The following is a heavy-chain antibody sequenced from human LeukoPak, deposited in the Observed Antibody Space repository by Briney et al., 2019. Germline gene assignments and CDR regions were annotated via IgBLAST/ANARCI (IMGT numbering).Heavy chain of an antibody. J-gene: IGHJ4*02. CDR2: IKQDGSEK. CDR1: RFTLSSYW. D-gene: IGHD3-22*01. CDR3: ARDYYDSSGYPSDFDY. V-gene: IGHV3-7*01. Sequence: PGGPLRLSRAASRFTLSSYWMSWVRQAPGKGLEGVANIKQDGSEKYYGDSVKGRFTTSRDNSKNSLYLQMNSLRAEDTAVYYCARDYYDSSGYPSDFDYWGQGTLVTVSS.